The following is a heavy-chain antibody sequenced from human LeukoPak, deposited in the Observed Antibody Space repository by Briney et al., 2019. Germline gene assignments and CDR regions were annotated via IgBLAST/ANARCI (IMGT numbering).Heavy chain of an antibody. D-gene: IGHD6-13*01. J-gene: IGHJ4*02. CDR1: GFTFSSYS. CDR3: ARDRMYSHTPNFVY. CDR2: IKQDGSEK. Sequence: PGGSLRLSCAASGFTFSSYSMNWVRQAPGKGLEWVANIKQDGSEKYYVDSVKGRFTISRDNAKKSMYLQMNSLRAEDTAVYYCARDRMYSHTPNFVYWGQGTLVTVSS. V-gene: IGHV3-7*01.